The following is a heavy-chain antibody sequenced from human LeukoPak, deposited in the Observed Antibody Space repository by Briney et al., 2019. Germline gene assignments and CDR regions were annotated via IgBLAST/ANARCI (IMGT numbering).Heavy chain of an antibody. CDR1: GGSISSSSYY. V-gene: IGHV4-39*01. Sequence: KTSETLSLTCTVSGGSISSSSYYWGWIRQPPGKGLEWIGEINHSGSTNYNPSLKSRVTISVDTSKNQFSLKLSSVTAADTAVYYCARHVSYYGSGSYHRRDNWFDPWGQGTLVTVSS. J-gene: IGHJ5*02. D-gene: IGHD3-10*01. CDR3: ARHVSYYGSGSYHRRDNWFDP. CDR2: INHSGST.